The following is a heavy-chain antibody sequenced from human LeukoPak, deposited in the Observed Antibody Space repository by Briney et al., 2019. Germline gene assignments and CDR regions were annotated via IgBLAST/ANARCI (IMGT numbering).Heavy chain of an antibody. V-gene: IGHV4-30-2*01. J-gene: IGHJ5*02. Sequence: SETLSPTCAVSGGSISSGGYSWSWIRQPPGKGLEWIGYIYHSGSTYYNPSLKSRVTISVDRSKNQFSLKLSSVTAADTAVYYCARGGSAIFDPWGQGTLVTVSS. CDR3: ARGGSAIFDP. CDR2: IYHSGST. CDR1: GGSISSGGYS.